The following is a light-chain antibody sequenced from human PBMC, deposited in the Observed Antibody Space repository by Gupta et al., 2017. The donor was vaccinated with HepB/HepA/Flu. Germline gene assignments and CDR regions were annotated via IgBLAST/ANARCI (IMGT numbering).Light chain of an antibody. V-gene: IGKV3-20*01. J-gene: IGKJ5*01. CDR2: DIS. CDR3: QQYGDSIT. Sequence: GKRAPLSCRARQSVGGRSLAWYQQKPGQAPRLLIYDISNRATGIPDRFSGSGSGTDFTLTISRLEPADFAVYYCQQYGDSITFGQGTRVEIK. CDR1: QSVGGRS.